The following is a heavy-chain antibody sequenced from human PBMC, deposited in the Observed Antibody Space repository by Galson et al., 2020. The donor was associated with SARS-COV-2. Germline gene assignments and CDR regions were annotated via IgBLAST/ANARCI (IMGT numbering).Heavy chain of an antibody. D-gene: IGHD6-13*01. V-gene: IGHV3-23*01. CDR3: AKRDSGYNRPHYFDH. CDR2: ISPSGGG. Sequence: GESLKISCAASGFTFSSYGMSWVRQAPGKGLEWISSISPSGGGYYGDSVKGRFTISRDNSKGTLFLQMNSLTAEDTAVYYCAKRDSGYNRPHYFDHWGRGTLVSVSS. CDR1: GFTFSSYG. J-gene: IGHJ4*02.